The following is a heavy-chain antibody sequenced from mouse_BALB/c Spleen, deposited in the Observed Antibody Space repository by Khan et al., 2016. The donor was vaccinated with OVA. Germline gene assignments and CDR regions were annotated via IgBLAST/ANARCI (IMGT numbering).Heavy chain of an antibody. D-gene: IGHD2-2*01. Sequence: QVQLQQSGGDLMKPGASVKISCKATGYTFSSYWIEWVKQRPGHGLEWIGQIFPGSVSTTYNEKFKGKATFTADTSSNTAYMHLSSLTSEDSAVCYCASGGYGGFAYWGQGTLVTVSA. CDR1: GYTFSSYW. V-gene: IGHV1-9*01. J-gene: IGHJ3*01. CDR2: IFPGSVST. CDR3: ASGGYGGFAY.